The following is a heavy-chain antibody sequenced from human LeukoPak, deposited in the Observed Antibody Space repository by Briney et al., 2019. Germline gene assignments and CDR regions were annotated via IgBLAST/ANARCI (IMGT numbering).Heavy chain of an antibody. CDR1: GYTFTSYG. CDR3: ARTDLYCSSTSCYSNWFDP. D-gene: IGHD2-2*01. J-gene: IGHJ5*02. V-gene: IGHV1-18*01. CDR2: ISGYNGNT. Sequence: ASVKVSCEASGYTFTSYGITWVRQAPGQGLEWMGWISGYNGNTNYAQKLQGRVTMTTDTSTSTAYMDLRSLRSDDTAVYYCARTDLYCSSTSCYSNWFDPWGQGTLVTVSS.